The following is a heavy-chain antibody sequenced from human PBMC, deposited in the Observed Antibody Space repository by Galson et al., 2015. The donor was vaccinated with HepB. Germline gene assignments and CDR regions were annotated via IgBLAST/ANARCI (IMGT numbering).Heavy chain of an antibody. CDR1: GYSISSGYY. CDR2: INHSGST. J-gene: IGHJ4*02. V-gene: IGHV4-38-2*01. D-gene: IGHD3-22*01. Sequence: TLSLTCAVSGYSISSGYYWGWIRQPPGKGLEWIGEINHSGSTNYNPSLKSRVTISVDASKNQFSLKLSSVTAADTAVYYCAGSITMIAPPDYWGQGTLVTVSS. CDR3: AGSITMIAPPDY.